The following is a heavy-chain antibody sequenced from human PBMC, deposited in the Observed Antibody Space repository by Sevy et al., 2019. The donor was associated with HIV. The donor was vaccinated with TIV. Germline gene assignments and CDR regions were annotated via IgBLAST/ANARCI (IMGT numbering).Heavy chain of an antibody. Sequence: GGFLRLSCAASGFPVSSNYMSWVRQAPGKGLEWISVIYSDGSTYHADSVKGRFTISRDNSKNTLYLQMNSLRVEDTTEYYCARGKSGYGYGLDYWGQGTLVTVSS. J-gene: IGHJ4*02. CDR3: ARGKSGYGYGLDY. CDR2: IYSDGST. CDR1: GFPVSSNY. D-gene: IGHD5-18*01. V-gene: IGHV3-66*01.